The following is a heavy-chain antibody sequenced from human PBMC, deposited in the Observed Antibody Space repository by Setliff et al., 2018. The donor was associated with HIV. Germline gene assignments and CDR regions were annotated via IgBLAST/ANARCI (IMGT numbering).Heavy chain of an antibody. CDR1: GYSFTSYW. Sequence: ESLKISCKGSGYSFTSYWISWIRQSPGKGLEWLGYIYYSGSTTYNPSLRSRVTISIDTSKNQFSLNLDSVTAADTAVYYCARLGDYDSSGYSWFDYWGQGTLVTVSS. D-gene: IGHD3-22*01. CDR3: ARLGDYDSSGYSWFDY. CDR2: IYYSGST. V-gene: IGHV4-59*12. J-gene: IGHJ4*02.